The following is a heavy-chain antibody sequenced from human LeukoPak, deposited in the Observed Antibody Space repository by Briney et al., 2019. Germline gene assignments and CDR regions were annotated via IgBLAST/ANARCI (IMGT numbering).Heavy chain of an antibody. D-gene: IGHD4-17*01. CDR2: IYYSGST. V-gene: IGHV4-39*07. CDR3: ARARSYGDYDFDY. CDR1: GDSISSSSYY. Sequence: SETLSLTCTVSGDSISSSSYYWGWIRQPPGKGLEWIGNIYYSGSTYYNPSLKSRVTISIDTSKNQFSLKLNSMTAADTAVYYCARARSYGDYDFDYWGQGTLVTVSS. J-gene: IGHJ4*02.